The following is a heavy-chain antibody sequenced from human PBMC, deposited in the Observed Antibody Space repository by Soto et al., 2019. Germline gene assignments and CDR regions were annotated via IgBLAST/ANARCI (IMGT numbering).Heavy chain of an antibody. CDR2: IYPGDSDT. Sequence: VESLKICCEFAGYTFSTYLICLVLQMPGKGLEWMGVIYPGDSDTIYSPSFQRQVTLSADKSISTAYLQWRSLQASDTAMYSCVRRNGCSPNTCYREIEYWGQGPLVTVYS. D-gene: IGHD2-2*02. J-gene: IGHJ4*02. CDR1: GYTFSTYL. V-gene: IGHV5-51*01. CDR3: VRRNGCSPNTCYREIEY.